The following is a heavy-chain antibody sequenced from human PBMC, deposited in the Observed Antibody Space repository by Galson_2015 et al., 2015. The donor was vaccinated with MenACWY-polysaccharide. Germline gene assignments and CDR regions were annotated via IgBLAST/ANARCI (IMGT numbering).Heavy chain of an antibody. CDR1: GSTFSTYA. CDR3: AKRTIFGSGNYKNTPFDY. CDR2: ISGSGGST. V-gene: IGHV3-23*01. J-gene: IGHJ4*02. D-gene: IGHD3-10*01. Sequence: SLRLSCAASGSTFSTYAMSWVRQAPGKGLEWVSAISGSGGSTYYADSVKGRFTVSRDNSKNTLYLQMNSLRAEDTAVYFCAKRTIFGSGNYKNTPFDYWGQGTLVTVSS.